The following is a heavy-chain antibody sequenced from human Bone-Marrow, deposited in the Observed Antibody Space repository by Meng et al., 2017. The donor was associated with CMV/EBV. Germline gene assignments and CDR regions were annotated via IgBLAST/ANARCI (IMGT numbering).Heavy chain of an antibody. Sequence: SVKVSCKASGYTFTSYDINWVRQATGQGLEWMGRIIPILGIANYAQKFQGRVTITADKSTSTAYMELSSLRSEDTAVYYCAREGRYCSSTSCYTAWDYYYYYGMDVWGQGTTVTVSS. J-gene: IGHJ6*02. CDR3: AREGRYCSSTSCYTAWDYYYYYGMDV. D-gene: IGHD2-2*02. V-gene: IGHV1-69*04. CDR1: GYTFTSYD. CDR2: IIPILGIA.